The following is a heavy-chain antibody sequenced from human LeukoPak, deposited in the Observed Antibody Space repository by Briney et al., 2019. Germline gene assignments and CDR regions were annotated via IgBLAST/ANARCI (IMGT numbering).Heavy chain of an antibody. V-gene: IGHV4-59*01. CDR3: ARIVEGYCRGGSCYSYSYYMDV. CDR1: GGSISSYY. Sequence: SETLSLTCTVSGGSISSYYWSWIRQPPGKGLEWIGYIYYSGSTNYNPSLKSRVTISVDTSMNQFSLKLSSVTAADTAVYYCARIVEGYCRGGSCYSYSYYMDVWGKGTTVTVSS. D-gene: IGHD2-15*01. CDR2: IYYSGST. J-gene: IGHJ6*03.